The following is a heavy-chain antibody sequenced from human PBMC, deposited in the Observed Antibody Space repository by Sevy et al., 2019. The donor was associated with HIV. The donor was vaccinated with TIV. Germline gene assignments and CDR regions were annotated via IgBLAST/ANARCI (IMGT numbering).Heavy chain of an antibody. D-gene: IGHD4-17*01. J-gene: IGHJ4*02. V-gene: IGHV1-69*13. Sequence: ASVKVSCKASGGTFSSYAISWVRQAPGQGLEWMGGIIPIFGTANYAQKFQGRVTITADESTSTAYMELSSLRSEDTAVYYCARDFYGDYGGHYFDYWGQGTLVTVSS. CDR1: GGTFSSYA. CDR3: ARDFYGDYGGHYFDY. CDR2: IIPIFGTA.